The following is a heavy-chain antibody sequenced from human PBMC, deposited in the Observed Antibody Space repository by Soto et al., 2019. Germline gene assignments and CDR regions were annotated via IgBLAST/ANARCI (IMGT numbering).Heavy chain of an antibody. D-gene: IGHD3-10*01. CDR2: IYYSGST. V-gene: IGHV4-30-4*01. CDR1: GGSISSGDYY. Sequence: SETLSLTCTVSGGSISSGDYYWSWIRQPPGKGLEWIGYIYYSGSTYYNPSLKSRVTISVDTSKNQFSLKLSSVTAADTAVYYCARVTSLMVRGVIIADYYYYGMDVWGQGTTVTVS. J-gene: IGHJ6*02. CDR3: ARVTSLMVRGVIIADYYYYGMDV.